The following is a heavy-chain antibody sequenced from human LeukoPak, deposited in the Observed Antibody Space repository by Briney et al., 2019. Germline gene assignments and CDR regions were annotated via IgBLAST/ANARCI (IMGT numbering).Heavy chain of an antibody. V-gene: IGHV4-59*08. CDR2: IYYSGST. CDR1: GGSISSYY. J-gene: IGHJ4*02. CDR3: ARQIAAADAFDY. D-gene: IGHD6-13*01. Sequence: SETLSLTCTVSGGSISSYYWSWIRQPPGKGLEWIAYIYYSGSTNYNPSLKSRVTISVDTSKNQFSLKLSSVTAADTAVYYCARQIAAADAFDYWGQGTLVTVSS.